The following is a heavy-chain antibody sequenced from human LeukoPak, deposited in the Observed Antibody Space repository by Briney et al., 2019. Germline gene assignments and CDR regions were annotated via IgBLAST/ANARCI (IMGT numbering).Heavy chain of an antibody. CDR2: ISSSSSTI. CDR3: ARDHGIVVVPAPNAFDY. CDR1: GFTFSSYS. D-gene: IGHD2-2*01. J-gene: IGHJ4*02. Sequence: GGSLRLSCAASGFTFSSYSMNWVRQAPGKGLEWVSYISSSSSTIYYADSVKGRFTISRDNAKNSLYLQMNSLRAEDTAVYYCARDHGIVVVPAPNAFDYWGQGTLVTVSS. V-gene: IGHV3-48*01.